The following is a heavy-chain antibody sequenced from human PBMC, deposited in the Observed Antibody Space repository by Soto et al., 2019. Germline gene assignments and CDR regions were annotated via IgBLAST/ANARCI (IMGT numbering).Heavy chain of an antibody. V-gene: IGHV3-33*01. CDR2: IWYDGSNK. J-gene: IGHJ4*02. Sequence: QVQLVESGGGVVQPGRSLRLSCAASGFTFSSYGMHWVRQAPGKGLEWVAAIWYDGSNKYYADSVKGRFTISRDNSKNTLYLQMNSLRAEDTAVYYCAREEVAGFDYWGQGTLVTVSS. D-gene: IGHD6-19*01. CDR1: GFTFSSYG. CDR3: AREEVAGFDY.